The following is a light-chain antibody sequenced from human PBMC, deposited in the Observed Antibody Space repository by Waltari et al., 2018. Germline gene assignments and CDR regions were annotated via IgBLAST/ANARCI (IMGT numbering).Light chain of an antibody. CDR2: EVS. CDR1: SSDVGCFTL. Sequence: QSALTQPASVSGSPGQSITIPCTGTSSDVGCFTLFPWYQQHPGKAPKLMIYEVSKRPSGVSNRFSGSKSGNTASLTISGLQAEDEADYYCCSYAGSSTVVFGGGTKLTVL. J-gene: IGLJ2*01. V-gene: IGLV2-23*02. CDR3: CSYAGSSTVV.